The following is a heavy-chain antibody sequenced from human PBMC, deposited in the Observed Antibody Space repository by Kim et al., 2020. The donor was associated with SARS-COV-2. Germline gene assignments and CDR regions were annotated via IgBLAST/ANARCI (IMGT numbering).Heavy chain of an antibody. CDR1: GYSISSCYY. D-gene: IGHD3-22*01. CDR2: IYHSGST. Sequence: SETLSLTCTVSGYSISSCYYCGWIRQPPGKGLEWTGSIYHSGSTYYNPSLKSRVTISVDTSKNQFSLKLSSVTAADTAVYYCARASGIVVLDYWGQGTLVTVSS. J-gene: IGHJ4*02. V-gene: IGHV4-38-2*02. CDR3: ARASGIVVLDY.